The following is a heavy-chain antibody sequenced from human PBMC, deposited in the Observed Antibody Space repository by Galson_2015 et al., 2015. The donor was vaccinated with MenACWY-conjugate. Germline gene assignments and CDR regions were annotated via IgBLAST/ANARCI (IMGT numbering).Heavy chain of an antibody. J-gene: IGHJ4*02. D-gene: IGHD4-23*01. V-gene: IGHV3-23*01. CDR2: IRGSADDT. CDR1: GFNFASYA. Sequence: SLRLSCEASGFNFASYAMSWVRQVPGKGLEWVSGIRGSADDTYYADSVKGRFTISRDNSKNTLRLLMNSLRVEDTAVYYCAHLTGGNYPRYCAQGTLVSVSS. CDR3: AHLTGGNYPRY.